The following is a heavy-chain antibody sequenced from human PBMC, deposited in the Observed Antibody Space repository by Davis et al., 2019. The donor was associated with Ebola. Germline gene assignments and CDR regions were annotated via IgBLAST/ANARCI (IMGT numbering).Heavy chain of an antibody. J-gene: IGHJ4*02. CDR1: GFIFSRYD. V-gene: IGHV3-13*01. D-gene: IGHD1-1*01. CDR2: TGTVGDT. CDR3: ARESGTTFPYLDY. Sequence: GESLKISCAGSGFIFSRYDMHWVRQVPGKGLEWVATTGTVGDTYYPASVKGRFTVSRDNVQNSFYLQMNSLKAEDTAMYYCARESGTTFPYLDYWGQGTLVTVSS.